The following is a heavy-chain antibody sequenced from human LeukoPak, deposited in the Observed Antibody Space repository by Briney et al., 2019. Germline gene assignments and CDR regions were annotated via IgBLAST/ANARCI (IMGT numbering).Heavy chain of an antibody. CDR1: GYTFTGYY. J-gene: IGHJ4*02. D-gene: IGHD3-22*01. CDR3: AGSDSSGYFPFDY. Sequence: GASVKVSCKAPGYTFTGYYMHWVRQAPGQGLEWMGWINPNSGGTNYAQKFQGRVTMTRDTSISTAYMELSRLRSDDTAVYCCAGSDSSGYFPFDYWGQGTLVTVSS. CDR2: INPNSGGT. V-gene: IGHV1-2*02.